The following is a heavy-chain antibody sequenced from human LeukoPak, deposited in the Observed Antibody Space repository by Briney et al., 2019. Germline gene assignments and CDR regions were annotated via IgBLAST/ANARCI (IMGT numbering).Heavy chain of an antibody. D-gene: IGHD2-2*01. V-gene: IGHV1-46*01. CDR2: INPSGGST. CDR1: GYTFTSYY. Sequence: ASVKVSCKASGYTFTSYYMHWVRQAPGQELEWMGIINPSGGSTSYAQKFQGRVTMTRDTSTSTVYMELSSLRSEDTAVYYCARADRGSATSSTSLNWFDPWGQGTLVTVSS. J-gene: IGHJ5*02. CDR3: ARADRGSATSSTSLNWFDP.